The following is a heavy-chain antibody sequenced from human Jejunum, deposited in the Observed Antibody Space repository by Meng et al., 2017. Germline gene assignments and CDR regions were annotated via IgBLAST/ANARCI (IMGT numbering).Heavy chain of an antibody. V-gene: IGHV3-7*01. CDR2: IREDGSGN. D-gene: IGHD5-24*01. Sequence: LSLTCAASGFTFSSYWMSWVRQAPGKGLEWVANIREDGSGNFYVDSVKGRFTISRDNAKNSLYLQMNSLRAEDTAVYYCARGLSKEMARIMGVYFDYWGQGTLDTVSS. CDR1: GFTFSSYW. CDR3: ARGLSKEMARIMGVYFDY. J-gene: IGHJ4*02.